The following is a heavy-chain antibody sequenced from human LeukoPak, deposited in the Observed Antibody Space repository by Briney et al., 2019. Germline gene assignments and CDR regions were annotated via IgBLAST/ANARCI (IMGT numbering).Heavy chain of an antibody. CDR2: INHSGGT. CDR1: GGSFSGYY. D-gene: IGHD2-21*02. V-gene: IGHV4-34*01. J-gene: IGHJ6*02. CDR3: ARAPVVTDITVAMDV. Sequence: SETLSLTCAVYGGSFSGYYWSWIRQPPGKGLEWIGEINHSGGTNYNPSLKSRVTISVDTSKNQFSLKLSSVTAADTAVYYCARAPVVTDITVAMDVWGQGTTVTVSS.